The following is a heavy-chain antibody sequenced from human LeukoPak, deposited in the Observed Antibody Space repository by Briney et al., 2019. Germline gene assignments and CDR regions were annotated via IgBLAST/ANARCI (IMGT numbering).Heavy chain of an antibody. CDR1: VYTFTSYD. CDR3: ARGPESCSGGSCYSGGVYYYGMDV. CDR2: MNPNSGNT. J-gene: IGHJ6*02. V-gene: IGHV1-8*01. D-gene: IGHD2-15*01. Sequence: ASVKVSCKASVYTFTSYDINWVRQATGQGHEWMGWMNPNSGNTGYAQKFQGRVTMTRNTSISTAYMELSSLRSEDTAVYYCARGPESCSGGSCYSGGVYYYGMDVWGQGTTVTVSS.